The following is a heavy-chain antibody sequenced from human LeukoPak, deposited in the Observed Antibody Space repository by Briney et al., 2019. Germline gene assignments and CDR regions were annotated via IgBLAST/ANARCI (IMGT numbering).Heavy chain of an antibody. CDR1: GFTFSSYG. Sequence: GGSLRLSCAASGFTFSSYGMHWVRQAPGKGLEWVAVISYDGSNKYYADSVKGRFTISRDNSKNTLYLQMNSLRAEDTAVYYCARDRFLEWPPYYYYYGMDVWGQGTTVTVSS. CDR2: ISYDGSNK. D-gene: IGHD3-3*01. V-gene: IGHV3-30*03. CDR3: ARDRFLEWPPYYYYYGMDV. J-gene: IGHJ6*02.